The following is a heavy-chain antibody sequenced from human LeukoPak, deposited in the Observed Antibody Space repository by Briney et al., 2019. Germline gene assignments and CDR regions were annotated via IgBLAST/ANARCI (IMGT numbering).Heavy chain of an antibody. V-gene: IGHV4-39*01. CDR1: GGSISSSSYY. J-gene: IGHJ4*02. CDR3: VGHDYGGIPH. D-gene: IGHD4-23*01. Sequence: PSETLSLTCSVSGGSISSSSYYWGWIRQPPGKGLEWVGDIYYSRSTYYNPSLKGRVTISVDTPKNQFSLGLSSVTAADTDVYYCVGHDYGGIPHWGQGTLVTVSS. CDR2: IYYSRST.